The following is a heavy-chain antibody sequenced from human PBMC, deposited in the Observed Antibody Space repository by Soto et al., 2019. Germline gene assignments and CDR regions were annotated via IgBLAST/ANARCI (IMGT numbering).Heavy chain of an antibody. CDR2: INHSGST. Sequence: QVQLQQWGAGLLKPSETLSLTCAVYCGSFSGYYWSWIRQPPGKGLEWIGEINHSGSTNYNPSLXRXVRXSVDTSKNQFSLKLSSVTAADTAVYYCARTSRFDCWGQGTLVTVSS. CDR1: CGSFSGYY. V-gene: IGHV4-34*01. CDR3: ARTSRFDC. J-gene: IGHJ4*02. D-gene: IGHD6-6*01.